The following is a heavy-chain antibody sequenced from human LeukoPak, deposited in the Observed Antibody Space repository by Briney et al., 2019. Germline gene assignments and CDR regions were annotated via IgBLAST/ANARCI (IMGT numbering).Heavy chain of an antibody. D-gene: IGHD3-3*01. J-gene: IGHJ4*02. CDR2: ISGSGGST. Sequence: GGSLRLSCAASGFTFSSYAMSWVRQAPGKGLEWVSAISGSGGSTYYADSVKGRFTISRDNSKNTLYLQMNSLRAEDTAVYYCAKGRNDFWSGYGFDYWGQGTLVTVSS. CDR1: GFTFSSYA. CDR3: AKGRNDFWSGYGFDY. V-gene: IGHV3-23*01.